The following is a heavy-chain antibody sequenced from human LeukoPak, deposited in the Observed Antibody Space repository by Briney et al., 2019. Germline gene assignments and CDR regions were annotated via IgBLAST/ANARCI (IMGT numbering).Heavy chain of an antibody. D-gene: IGHD6-19*01. Sequence: SETQSLTCAVYGGSFSGYYWSWIRQPPGKGLEWIGEINHSGSTNYNPSLKSRVTISVDTSKNQFSLKLSSVTAADTAVYYCARELHSSGWYSVYYFDYWGQGTLVTVSS. CDR3: ARELHSSGWYSVYYFDY. V-gene: IGHV4-34*01. CDR2: INHSGST. J-gene: IGHJ4*02. CDR1: GGSFSGYY.